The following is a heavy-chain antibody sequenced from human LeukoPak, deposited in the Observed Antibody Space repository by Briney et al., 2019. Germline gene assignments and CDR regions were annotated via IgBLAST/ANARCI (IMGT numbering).Heavy chain of an antibody. V-gene: IGHV1-2*02. D-gene: IGHD6-19*01. CDR2: NNPNSGGT. J-gene: IGHJ4*02. CDR3: ARDLRIAVPALGY. CDR1: GYTFTGYY. Sequence: ASVKVSCKTSGYTFTGYYIHWVRQAPGKGLEWMGWNNPNSGGTNYAQKFQGRVTMTRDTSIGTAYMELSSLRSYNTAVYYCARDLRIAVPALGYWGQGTLVTVSS.